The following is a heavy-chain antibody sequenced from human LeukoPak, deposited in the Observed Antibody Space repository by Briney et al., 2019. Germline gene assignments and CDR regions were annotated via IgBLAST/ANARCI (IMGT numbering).Heavy chain of an antibody. V-gene: IGHV4-38-2*01. CDR1: DYSIRDSYC. CDR2: IYYTGST. D-gene: IGHD1-26*01. CDR3: ARHMLGAPVGAIDC. J-gene: IGHJ4*02. Sequence: PSETLSLTCDVSDYSIRDSYCWGWVPQPPGKGLEWIGRIYYTGSTSPNASRGGRLTISVYTSKAHFSLRLRSVTAEDTAVYYCARHMLGAPVGAIDCWSPGALVTVSS.